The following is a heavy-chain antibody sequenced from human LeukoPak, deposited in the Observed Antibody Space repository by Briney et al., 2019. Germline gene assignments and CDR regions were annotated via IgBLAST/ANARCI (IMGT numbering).Heavy chain of an antibody. Sequence: SGGSRRLSCAASGFNFIGYSMTWVRRPPGKGLEWVSSISSADNTYYADSVKGRFTVSRDNAGKSLYLQMDSLRPEDTAVYYCAREGYTYGHGVDFWGQGTLVTVSS. CDR1: GFNFIGYS. J-gene: IGHJ4*02. CDR3: AREGYTYGHGVDF. CDR2: ISSADNT. V-gene: IGHV3-69-1*01. D-gene: IGHD5-18*01.